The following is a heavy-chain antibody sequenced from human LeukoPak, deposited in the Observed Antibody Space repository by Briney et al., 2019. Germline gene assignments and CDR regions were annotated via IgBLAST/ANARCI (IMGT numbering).Heavy chain of an antibody. J-gene: IGHJ4*02. V-gene: IGHV3-23*01. D-gene: IGHD2-2*01. CDR2: ISGSVGST. CDR1: GFTLSIYA. Sequence: GGSLRLSCAPSGFTLSIYAMSWVRQAPGKGLEWVSAISGSVGSTYYADSVKGRFTTSRDNSKNTLYLKRNSLRAEDTAVYYCAKGMLSVVPATAFDYWGQGTLVTVSS. CDR3: AKGMLSVVPATAFDY.